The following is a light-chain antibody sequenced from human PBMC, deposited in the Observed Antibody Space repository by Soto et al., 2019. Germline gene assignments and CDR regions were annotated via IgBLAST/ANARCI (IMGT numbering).Light chain of an antibody. CDR1: SNDVGSYNL. CDR3: CSYGGSSTLV. V-gene: IGLV2-23*02. CDR2: EVS. Sequence: QSVLTQPASVSGSPGQSITISCTGTSNDVGSYNLVSWYQQFPGKAPKLIIYEVSRRPSGVSYRFSGSKSGNTASLTISGLQAEDEAHYHCCSYGGSSTLVFGGGTKLTVL. J-gene: IGLJ2*01.